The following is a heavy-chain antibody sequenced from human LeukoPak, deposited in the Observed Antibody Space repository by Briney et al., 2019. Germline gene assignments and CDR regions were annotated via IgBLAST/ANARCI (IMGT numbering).Heavy chain of an antibody. CDR2: INPNSGGT. CDR3: ARAGIVVVVAAPFDP. D-gene: IGHD2-15*01. CDR1: GYTFTGYY. J-gene: IGHJ5*02. Sequence: GASVRVSCKASGYTFTGYYMHWVRQAPGQGLEWMGWINPNSGGTNYAQKFQGRVTMTRDTSISTAYMELSRLRSDDTAVYYCARAGIVVVVAAPFDPWGQGTLVTVSS. V-gene: IGHV1-2*02.